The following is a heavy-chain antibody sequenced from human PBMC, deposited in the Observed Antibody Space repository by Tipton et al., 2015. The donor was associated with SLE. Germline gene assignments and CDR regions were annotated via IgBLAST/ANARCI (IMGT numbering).Heavy chain of an antibody. CDR1: GGSISSGGYS. Sequence: TLSLTCAVSGGSISSGGYSWSWIRQPPGMGLEWIGYIYYSGSTYYNSSLKSRVIISVDRSKNQFSLKLSSVTAADTAVYYCARGAVGAPGAFDIWGQGTMVTVSS. J-gene: IGHJ3*02. V-gene: IGHV4-30-2*01. CDR2: IYYSGST. D-gene: IGHD1-26*01. CDR3: ARGAVGAPGAFDI.